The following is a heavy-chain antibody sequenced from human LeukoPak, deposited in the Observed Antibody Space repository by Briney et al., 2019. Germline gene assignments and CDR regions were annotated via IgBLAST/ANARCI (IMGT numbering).Heavy chain of an antibody. D-gene: IGHD3-10*01. CDR1: GGTFSSYA. V-gene: IGHV1-69*05. CDR2: IIPIFGTA. Sequence: SVKVSCKASGGTFSSYAISWVRQAPGQGLEWMGGIIPIFGTANYAQKFQGRVTITTDESTGTAYMELSSLRSEDTAVYYCARDPNPYSGEGDYWGQGTLVTVSS. CDR3: ARDPNPYSGEGDY. J-gene: IGHJ4*02.